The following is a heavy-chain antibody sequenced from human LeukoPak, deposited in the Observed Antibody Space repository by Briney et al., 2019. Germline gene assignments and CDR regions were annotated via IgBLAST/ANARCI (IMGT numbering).Heavy chain of an antibody. J-gene: IGHJ4*02. CDR3: GRSMDSSTSRLIEY. CDR2: ISTYKGNT. D-gene: IGHD6-6*01. Sequence: ASVKVSCKASGYTFTSYGVSWVRQVPGQGLEWMGWISTYKGNTNYAQKLQGRVSVTTDTATTTVYMELRSLTSDDTAVYYCGRSMDSSTSRLIEYWGQGTPVTVSS. CDR1: GYTFTSYG. V-gene: IGHV1-18*01.